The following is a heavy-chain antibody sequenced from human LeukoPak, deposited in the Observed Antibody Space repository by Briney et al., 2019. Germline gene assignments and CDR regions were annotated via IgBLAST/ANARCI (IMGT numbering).Heavy chain of an antibody. CDR1: GGSISSGGYS. CDR2: IYYSGST. Sequence: SETLSLTCAVSGGSISSGGYSWSWIRQPPGKGLEWIGYIYYSGSTYYNPSLKSRVTISVDTSKNQFSLKLSSVTAADTAVYYCARGARYYYDSSGYYYFDYWGQGTLVTVSS. J-gene: IGHJ4*02. V-gene: IGHV4-30-4*07. CDR3: ARGARYYYDSSGYYYFDY. D-gene: IGHD3-22*01.